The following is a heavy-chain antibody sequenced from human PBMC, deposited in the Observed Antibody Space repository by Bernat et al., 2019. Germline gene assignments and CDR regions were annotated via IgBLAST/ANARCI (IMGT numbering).Heavy chain of an antibody. J-gene: IGHJ4*02. CDR1: GFTFSSYA. Sequence: QVQLVESGGGVVQPGRSLRLSCAASGFTFSSYAMHWVRQAPGKVLDWVAVISYDGSNKYYADSVKGRFTISRDNSKNTLYLQMNSLRAEDTAVYYCARDAHCSSTSCYTFDYWGQGTLVTVSS. V-gene: IGHV3-30-3*01. D-gene: IGHD2-2*02. CDR2: ISYDGSNK. CDR3: ARDAHCSSTSCYTFDY.